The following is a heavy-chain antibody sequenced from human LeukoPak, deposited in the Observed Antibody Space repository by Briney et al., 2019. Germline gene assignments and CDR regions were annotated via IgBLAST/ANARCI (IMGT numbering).Heavy chain of an antibody. J-gene: IGHJ4*02. CDR3: ASRFEWLSSFDY. CDR2: ISYDGSNK. V-gene: IGHV3-30*03. CDR1: GFTFSSYA. Sequence: GGSLRLSCAASGFTFSSYAMHWVRQAPGKGREGVALISYDGSNKYYIDSVKGRFTISRDNSNNTIYLQMNSLRAEDTAVYYCASRFEWLSSFDYWGQGTLVTVSS. D-gene: IGHD3-3*01.